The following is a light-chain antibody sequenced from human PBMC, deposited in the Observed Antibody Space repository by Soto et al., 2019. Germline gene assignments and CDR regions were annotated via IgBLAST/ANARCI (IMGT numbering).Light chain of an antibody. CDR3: QQYENFSGT. J-gene: IGKJ1*01. Sequence: DIQMTQSACTLSASVGYTVTATCLARQSASGWLAWYQQRLGEAHKLLISAAFALPRGVSSMFSGSASGTKSPITIASLHADDFANYHCQQYENFSGTFGPGSKVDIK. V-gene: IGKV1-5*01. CDR1: QSASGW. CDR2: AAF.